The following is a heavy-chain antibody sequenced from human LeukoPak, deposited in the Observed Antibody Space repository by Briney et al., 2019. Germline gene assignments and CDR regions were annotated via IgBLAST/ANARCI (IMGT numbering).Heavy chain of an antibody. D-gene: IGHD3-3*01. Sequence: GGSLRLSCAASGVTFSSYAMHWVRQAPGKGLEWVAVISYDGSNKYYADSVKGRFTISRDNSKNTLYLQMNSLRTEDTAVYYCAKDLEVTIFGVVFRYYFDDWGQGTLVTVSS. CDR2: ISYDGSNK. CDR3: AKDLEVTIFGVVFRYYFDD. J-gene: IGHJ4*02. V-gene: IGHV3-30-3*01. CDR1: GVTFSSYA.